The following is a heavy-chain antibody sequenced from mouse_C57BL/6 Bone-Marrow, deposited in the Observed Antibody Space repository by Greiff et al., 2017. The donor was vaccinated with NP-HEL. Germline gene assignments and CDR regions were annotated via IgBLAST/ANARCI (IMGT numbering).Heavy chain of an antibody. CDR3: ARYSGYYPFDY. V-gene: IGHV7-3*01. D-gene: IGHD2-3*01. J-gene: IGHJ2*01. CDR1: GFTFTDYY. Sequence: EVKLMESGGGLVQPGGSLSLSCAASGFTFTDYYMSWVRQPPGKALEWLGFIRNKANGYTTEYSASVKGRFTISRDNSQSILYLQMNALRAEDSATYYCARYSGYYPFDYWGQGTTLTVSS. CDR2: IRNKANGYTT.